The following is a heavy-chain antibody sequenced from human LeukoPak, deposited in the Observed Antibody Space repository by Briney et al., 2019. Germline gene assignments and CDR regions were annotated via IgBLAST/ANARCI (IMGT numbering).Heavy chain of an antibody. V-gene: IGHV3-23*01. J-gene: IGHJ4*02. Sequence: GGSLRLSCTTSGFNFSIYPMTWVRQAPGKGLEWVSAISGSGDYTYYADSVKGRFTISRDNSKNTLYLQMNSLRAEDTALYYCAKPAKADYTDYWGQGTLVTVSS. CDR2: ISGSGDYT. CDR1: GFNFSIYP. CDR3: AKPAKADYTDY.